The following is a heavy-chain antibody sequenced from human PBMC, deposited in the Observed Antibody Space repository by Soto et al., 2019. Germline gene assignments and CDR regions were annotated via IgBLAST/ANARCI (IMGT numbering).Heavy chain of an antibody. CDR3: ARQGHPSSHWWP. D-gene: IGHD2-8*02. J-gene: IGHJ5*02. CDR1: GDSIGSTSYY. Sequence: QLQLQESGPGLVKPSGTLSLTCTVSGDSIGSTSYYWGWIRQPPGKGLEWIGSIYYSGSTSYNPSLKSRVTISVDTSKNQFSLKLSSVTAADTAVYYCARQGHPSSHWWPWGQGTLVTVSS. V-gene: IGHV4-39*01. CDR2: IYYSGST.